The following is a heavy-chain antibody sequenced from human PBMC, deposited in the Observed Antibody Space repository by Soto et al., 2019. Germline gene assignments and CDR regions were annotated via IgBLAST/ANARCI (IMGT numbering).Heavy chain of an antibody. CDR3: ARAEAAQVDY. CDR2: VYSSGSA. D-gene: IGHD6-6*01. J-gene: IGHJ4*02. CDR1: GGSISSGPYY. V-gene: IGHV4-31*02. Sequence: PSETLSLTXTVSGGSISSGPYYWSWIRQHPGKGLEWIGYVYSSGSAYYSPSLKSRVTISVDTSKNQFSLKLSSVTAAHTAVYYCARAEAAQVDYWGQGTLVTVSS.